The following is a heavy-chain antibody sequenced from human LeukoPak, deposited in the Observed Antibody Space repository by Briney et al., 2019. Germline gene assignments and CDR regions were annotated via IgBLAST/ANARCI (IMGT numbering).Heavy chain of an antibody. CDR2: IYAGGST. Sequence: GGSLRLSCAASGFTVSGNYMSWVRQAPGKGLEWVSVIYAGGSTYYADSVKGRFTISRDNSKNTLYLQMNSLRAEDTAVYYCAKGRTAVAGTLDYWGQGTLVTVSS. V-gene: IGHV3-66*01. D-gene: IGHD6-19*01. CDR1: GFTVSGNY. CDR3: AKGRTAVAGTLDY. J-gene: IGHJ4*02.